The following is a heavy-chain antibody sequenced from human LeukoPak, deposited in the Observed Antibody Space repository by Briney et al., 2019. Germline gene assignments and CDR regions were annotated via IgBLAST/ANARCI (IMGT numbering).Heavy chain of an antibody. Sequence: SETLSLTCTVSGGSISSYYWSWIRQPPGKGLEWIGYIYTSGSTNYNPSLKSRVTISVDTSKNQFSLKLSSVIAADTAVYYCARSRYSSSWYTVGGYYYMDVWGKGTTVTVSS. V-gene: IGHV4-4*09. CDR3: ARSRYSSSWYTVGGYYYMDV. CDR2: IYTSGST. CDR1: GGSISSYY. D-gene: IGHD6-13*01. J-gene: IGHJ6*03.